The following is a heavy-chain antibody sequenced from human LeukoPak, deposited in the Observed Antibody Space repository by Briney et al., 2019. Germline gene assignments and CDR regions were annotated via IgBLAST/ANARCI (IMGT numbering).Heavy chain of an antibody. J-gene: IGHJ6*02. Sequence: GGSLRLSCAASGFTFSSYGMHWVRQAPGKGLEWVAVISYDGSNKYYADSVKGRFTISRDNSKNTLYLQMNSLRAEDTAVYYCAKDRDTAMVHYGTDVWGQGTTVTVYS. D-gene: IGHD5-18*01. CDR3: AKDRDTAMVHYGTDV. CDR1: GFTFSSYG. CDR2: ISYDGSNK. V-gene: IGHV3-30*18.